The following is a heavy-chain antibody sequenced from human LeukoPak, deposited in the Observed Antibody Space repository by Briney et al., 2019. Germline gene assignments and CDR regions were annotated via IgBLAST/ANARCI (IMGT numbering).Heavy chain of an antibody. CDR3: ARSSGWNSFDY. J-gene: IGHJ4*02. CDR1: GGTFSSYA. D-gene: IGHD6-19*01. V-gene: IGHV1-69*13. CDR2: IIPIFGTA. Sequence: ASVKVSCKASGGTFSSYAISWVRQAPGQGLEWMGGIIPIFGTANYAQKFQGRVTITADQSTSTAYMELSSLRSQDTAVYYCARSSGWNSFDYWGQGTLDTVSS.